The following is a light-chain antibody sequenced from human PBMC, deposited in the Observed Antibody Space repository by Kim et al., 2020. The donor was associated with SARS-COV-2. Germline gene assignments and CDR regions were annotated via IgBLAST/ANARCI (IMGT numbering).Light chain of an antibody. CDR3: QAWDSSTAWV. CDR2: QDS. V-gene: IGLV3-1*01. Sequence: SSELTQPPSVSVSPGQTASITCSGDKLGDKYACWYQQKPGQSPVLVIYQDSKRPSGIPERFSGSNSGNTATLTISGTQAMDEDDYYCQAWDSSTAWVFGG. J-gene: IGLJ3*02. CDR1: KLGDKY.